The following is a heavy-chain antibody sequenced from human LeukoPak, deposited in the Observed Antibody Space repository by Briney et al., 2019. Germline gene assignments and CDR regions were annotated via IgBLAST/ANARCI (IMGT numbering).Heavy chain of an antibody. Sequence: GASVTVSCKVSGYTLTELSMHWVRQAPGKGIERMGGFDPEDGETIYAQKFQGRVTMTEDTSTDTAYMELSSLRSEDTAVYYCATQGNKQPKNYGMDVWGQGTTVTVSS. CDR3: ATQGNKQPKNYGMDV. CDR2: FDPEDGET. V-gene: IGHV1-24*01. J-gene: IGHJ6*02. CDR1: GYTLTELS. D-gene: IGHD2/OR15-2a*01.